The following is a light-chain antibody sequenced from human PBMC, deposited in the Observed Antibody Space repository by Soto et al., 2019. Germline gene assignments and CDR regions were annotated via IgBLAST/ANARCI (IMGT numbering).Light chain of an antibody. CDR3: MQALQTPPLFT. J-gene: IGKJ3*01. Sequence: DIVMTQSPLSLPVTPGEPASISCRSSQSLLHSNGYNYLDCYLQKPGQSPQLLIYLGSNRASGVPDRFSGSGSGTDFTLKISRVEAEDVGVYYCMQALQTPPLFTFGPGTKVDIK. V-gene: IGKV2-28*01. CDR2: LGS. CDR1: QSLLHSNGYNY.